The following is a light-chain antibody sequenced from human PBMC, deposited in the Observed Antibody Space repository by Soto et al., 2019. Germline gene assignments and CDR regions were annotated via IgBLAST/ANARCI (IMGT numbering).Light chain of an antibody. Sequence: DIQMTQSPSSLSASVGDRVTITCRASQSISNYLNWYQQKPGKAPQLLIYAASSLQSGVPSRFSGSGSGTDFTLTISSLQSEDFAIYYCQQSYNTPRTFGQGTKVEIK. J-gene: IGKJ1*01. CDR2: AAS. CDR1: QSISNY. CDR3: QQSYNTPRT. V-gene: IGKV1-39*01.